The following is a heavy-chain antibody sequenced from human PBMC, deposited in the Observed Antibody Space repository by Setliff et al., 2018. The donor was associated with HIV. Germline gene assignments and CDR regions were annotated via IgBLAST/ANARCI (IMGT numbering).Heavy chain of an antibody. CDR1: GFAFSTYW. V-gene: IGHV3-74*01. J-gene: IGHJ6*03. CDR2: INTDERYT. D-gene: IGHD2-15*01. Sequence: GGSLRLSCAASGFAFSTYWMHWVRQAPGKGLVWVSRINTDERYTLYADSVRGRFTISRDNAKSTLYLQMNSLRAEDTATYYCARGRRDCSSGSCYGPYYMDVWGKGTTVTVSS. CDR3: ARGRRDCSSGSCYGPYYMDV.